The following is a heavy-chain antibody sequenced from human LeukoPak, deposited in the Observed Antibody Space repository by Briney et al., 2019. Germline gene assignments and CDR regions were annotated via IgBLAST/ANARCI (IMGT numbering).Heavy chain of an antibody. CDR2: ISSSSSYI. CDR1: GFTFITYS. J-gene: IGHJ5*02. V-gene: IGHV3-21*01. D-gene: IGHD5-24*01. Sequence: GGSLRLPCAASGFTFITYSMNWVRQAPGKGLEWVSSISSSSSYIYYADSVRGRFTISRDNAKNSLYLQMNSLRAEDTAVYYCARGRDEDWFDPWGQGTLVTVSS. CDR3: ARGRDEDWFDP.